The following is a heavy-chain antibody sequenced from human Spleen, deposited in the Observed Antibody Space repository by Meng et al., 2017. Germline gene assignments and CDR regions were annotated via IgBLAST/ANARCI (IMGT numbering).Heavy chain of an antibody. V-gene: IGHV4-34*01. CDR1: GGSFSGYY. Sequence: VAGRLQPSSPLSLTCAVFGGSFSGYYWSLIRQPPGKGLEWIGEINHSGSTNYNPSLKSRVTISVDTSKNQFSLKLSSVTAADTAVYYCAGRVATIPTDEYYFDYWGQGTLVTVSS. J-gene: IGHJ4*02. CDR2: INHSGST. D-gene: IGHD5-12*01. CDR3: AGRVATIPTDEYYFDY.